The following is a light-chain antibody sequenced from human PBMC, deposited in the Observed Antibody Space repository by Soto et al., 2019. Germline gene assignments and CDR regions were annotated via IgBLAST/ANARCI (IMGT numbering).Light chain of an antibody. V-gene: IGKV1-39*01. J-gene: IGKJ1*01. CDR2: PAS. Sequence: DIQMTQSPSSLSASVGDRVTITCRASQSISSYLTWYQQKPGKAPTLLIYPASSLQSGVPSRFRGSGSGTDFTLTIRSLQPDDFATYYCQQRYSTPRTFGQGTKVQIK. CDR3: QQRYSTPRT. CDR1: QSISSY.